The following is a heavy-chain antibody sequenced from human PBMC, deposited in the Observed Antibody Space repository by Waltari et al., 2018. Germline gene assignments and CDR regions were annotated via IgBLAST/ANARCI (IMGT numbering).Heavy chain of an antibody. CDR2: INHSGST. V-gene: IGHV4-34*01. CDR3: ARGGIAAAGTPFGY. D-gene: IGHD6-13*01. Sequence: QVQLQQWGAGLLKPSETLSLTCAVYGGSFSGYYWSWIRQPPGKGLEWIGEINHSGSTNYNPALKSRVTISVDTSKNQFSLKLSSVTAADTAVYYCARGGIAAAGTPFGYWGQGTLVTVSS. CDR1: GGSFSGYY. J-gene: IGHJ4*02.